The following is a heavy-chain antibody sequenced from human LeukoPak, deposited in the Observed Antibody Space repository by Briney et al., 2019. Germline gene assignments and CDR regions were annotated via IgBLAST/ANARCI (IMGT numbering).Heavy chain of an antibody. D-gene: IGHD3-3*01. CDR1: GGSFSGYY. CDR3: AINVLRFLEWPDY. V-gene: IGHV4-34*01. J-gene: IGHJ4*02. CDR2: INHSGGT. Sequence: SETLSLICAVYGGSFSGYYWSWIRQPPGKGLEWIGEINHSGGTNYNPSLKSRVAISVDTSKNQFSLKLSSVTAADTAVYYCAINVLRFLEWPDYWGQGTLVTVSS.